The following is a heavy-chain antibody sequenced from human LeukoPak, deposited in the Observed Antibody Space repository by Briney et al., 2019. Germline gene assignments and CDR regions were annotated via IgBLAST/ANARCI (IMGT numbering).Heavy chain of an antibody. V-gene: IGHV4-34*01. D-gene: IGHD3-10*01. CDR3: ARLYGSGSYYNY. J-gene: IGHJ4*02. CDR2: INHRGDT. CDR1: RHPLRRCL. Sequence: SDTLSLPCTVHRHPLRRCLWRWTRDPTQKALEWIGEINHRGDTNYNPSLKSRVTISVDTSKNQFSLRLSSVTAADTAVYYCARLYGSGSYYNYWGQGTLVTVSS.